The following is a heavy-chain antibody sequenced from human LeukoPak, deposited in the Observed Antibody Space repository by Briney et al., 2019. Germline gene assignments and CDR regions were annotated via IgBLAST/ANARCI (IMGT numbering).Heavy chain of an antibody. CDR3: ARRQFYYYGMDV. V-gene: IGHV3-48*03. Sequence: PGGSLRLSCAASGFTFNTYEMNWVRQAPGKGLECVSYISSGGSSIYYADSVKGRFTISRDNAKNSLYLQMNSLGAEDTAVYYCARRQFYYYGMDVWGQGTTVTVSS. CDR1: GFTFNTYE. D-gene: IGHD5-24*01. J-gene: IGHJ6*02. CDR2: ISSGGSSI.